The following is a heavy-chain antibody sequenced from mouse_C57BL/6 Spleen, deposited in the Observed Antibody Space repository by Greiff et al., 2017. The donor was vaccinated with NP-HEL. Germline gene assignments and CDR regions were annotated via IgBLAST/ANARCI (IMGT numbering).Heavy chain of an antibody. J-gene: IGHJ2*01. CDR2: TNPTNGRT. CDR1: GYTFTSYW. V-gene: IGHV1S81*02. D-gene: IGHD1-1*01. Sequence: QVQLQQSGAELVKAGASVKMSCKASGYTFTSYWMHWVKQRLGQGLEWFAETNPTNGRTYYNEKFKSKAKLTEDKSSSTAYMLLSGPTFEDSAVYSCARIKKIVATYFDYWGQGTTLTVSS. CDR3: ARIKKIVATYFDY.